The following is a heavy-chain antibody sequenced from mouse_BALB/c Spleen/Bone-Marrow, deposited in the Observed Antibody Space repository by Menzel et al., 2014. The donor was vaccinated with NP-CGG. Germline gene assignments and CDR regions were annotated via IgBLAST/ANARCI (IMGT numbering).Heavy chain of an antibody. CDR2: IYPGSGRT. D-gene: IGHD3-3*01. V-gene: IGHV1S22*01. J-gene: IGHJ4*01. CDR1: GYTFTSYW. Sequence: LQQSGSELVRPGASVKLSCKASGYTFTSYWMHWVKQRPGQGLEWIGNIYPGSGRTNYDEKFKGKATLTVDTSSSTAYMQLSSLTSEDSAVYYCTRYVGYAMDYWGQGTSVTVSS. CDR3: TRYVGYAMDY.